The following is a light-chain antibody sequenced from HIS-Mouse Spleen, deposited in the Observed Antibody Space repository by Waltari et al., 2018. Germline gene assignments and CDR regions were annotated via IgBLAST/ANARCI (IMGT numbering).Light chain of an antibody. Sequence: SYVLTQPPSVSVAPGQTARITCGGNNIGSKSVHWYQQKPGQAPVLVVYDDRARPSGIPGRCSGSNSGNTATLTISRVEAGDEADYYCQVWDSSSDHWVFGGGTKLTVL. CDR3: QVWDSSSDHWV. J-gene: IGLJ3*02. V-gene: IGLV3-21*02. CDR1: NIGSKS. CDR2: DDR.